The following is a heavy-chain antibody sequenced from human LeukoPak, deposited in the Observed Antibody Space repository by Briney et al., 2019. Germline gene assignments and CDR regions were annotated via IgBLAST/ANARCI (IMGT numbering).Heavy chain of an antibody. J-gene: IGHJ4*02. CDR3: ARLDYGDYFDY. CDR1: GFTFSSYE. Sequence: PGGSLRPSCAASGFTFSSYEMNWVRQAQGKGLEWVSYISSSGSTIYYADSVKGRFTISRDNAKNSLYLQMNSLRAEDTAVYYCARLDYGDYFDYWGQGTLVTVSS. CDR2: ISSSGSTI. D-gene: IGHD4-17*01. V-gene: IGHV3-48*03.